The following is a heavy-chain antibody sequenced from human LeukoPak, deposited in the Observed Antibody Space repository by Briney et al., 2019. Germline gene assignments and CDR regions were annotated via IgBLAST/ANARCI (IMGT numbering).Heavy chain of an antibody. CDR1: GYKLTNNW. J-gene: IGHJ5*02. D-gene: IGHD6-13*01. CDR2: IYPGYSDA. V-gene: IGHV5-51*01. Sequence: GESLKISCKISGYKLTNNWIGWVRQVPGKGLEWMGLIYPGYSDAKYSPSFQGQVTLSVDASISTAYLQLSGLRASDTAIYCCVRFALTSSLDHWGQGTLVTVSS. CDR3: VRFALTSSLDH.